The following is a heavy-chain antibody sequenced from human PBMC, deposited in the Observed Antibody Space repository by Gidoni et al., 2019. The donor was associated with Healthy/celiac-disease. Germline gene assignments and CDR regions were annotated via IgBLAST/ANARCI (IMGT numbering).Heavy chain of an antibody. J-gene: IGHJ3*02. CDR1: GGSISSSSYY. CDR2: IYYSGST. CDR3: ASGTYYDILTGYYPDAFDI. Sequence: SLTCTVSGGSISSSSYYWGWIRQPPGKGLEWIGSIYYSGSTYYNPSLKSRVTISVDTSKKQFSLKLSSVTAADTAVYYCASGTYYDILTGYYPDAFDIWGQGTMVTVSS. V-gene: IGHV4-39*01. D-gene: IGHD3-9*01.